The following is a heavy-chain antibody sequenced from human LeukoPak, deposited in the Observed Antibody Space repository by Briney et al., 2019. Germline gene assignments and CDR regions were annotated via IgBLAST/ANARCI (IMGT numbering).Heavy chain of an antibody. CDR1: GYTFSSYY. Sequence: ASVKVACKACGYTFSSYYVHWVRQAPGQGLEWMAIINPSGGSAYYAQKFRGRVTMTRVTSTSTVYMELSSLRSEDTAVYYCARDQRDSSGYYFDYWGQGTLVTVSS. D-gene: IGHD3-22*01. V-gene: IGHV1-46*01. CDR3: ARDQRDSSGYYFDY. J-gene: IGHJ4*02. CDR2: INPSGGSA.